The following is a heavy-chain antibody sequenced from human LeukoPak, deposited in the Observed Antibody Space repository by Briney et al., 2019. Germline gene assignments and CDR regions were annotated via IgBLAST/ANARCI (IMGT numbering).Heavy chain of an antibody. D-gene: IGHD3-9*01. V-gene: IGHV1-8*02. CDR2: MNPNSGNT. J-gene: IGHJ4*02. Sequence: ASVKVSCKASGYTLTAYYLHWVRQAPGQGLEWMGWMNPNSGNTGYAQKFQGRVTMTRNTSISTAYMELSSLRSEDTAVYYCARGPRRRLRYFDWSSPKADYWGQGTLVTVSS. CDR3: ARGPRRRLRYFDWSSPKADY. CDR1: GYTLTAYY.